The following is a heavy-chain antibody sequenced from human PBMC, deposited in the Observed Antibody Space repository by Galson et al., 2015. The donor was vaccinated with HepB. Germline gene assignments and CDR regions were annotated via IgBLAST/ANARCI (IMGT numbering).Heavy chain of an antibody. V-gene: IGHV1-69*04. CDR2: IIPILGIA. J-gene: IGHJ5*02. Sequence: SVKVSCKASGGTFSSYAISWVRQAPGQGLEWMGRIIPILGIANYAQKFQGRVTITADKSTSTAYMELSSLRSEDTAVYYCARDGTNYEPKGNWFDPWGQGTLVTVSS. CDR1: GGTFSSYA. D-gene: IGHD3-22*01. CDR3: ARDGTNYEPKGNWFDP.